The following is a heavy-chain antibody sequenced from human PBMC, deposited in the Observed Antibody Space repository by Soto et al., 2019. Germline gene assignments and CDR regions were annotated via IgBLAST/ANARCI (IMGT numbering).Heavy chain of an antibody. Sequence: GGSLRLSCAASGFTFSDYYMSWIRQAPGKGLEWVSYISSSSSYTNYADSVKGRFTISRDNAKNSLYLQMNSLRAEDTAVYYCARLEGIYCSGGSCYFDYWGQGTLVTVSS. V-gene: IGHV3-11*06. CDR3: ARLEGIYCSGGSCYFDY. J-gene: IGHJ4*02. CDR2: ISSSSSYT. D-gene: IGHD2-15*01. CDR1: GFTFSDYY.